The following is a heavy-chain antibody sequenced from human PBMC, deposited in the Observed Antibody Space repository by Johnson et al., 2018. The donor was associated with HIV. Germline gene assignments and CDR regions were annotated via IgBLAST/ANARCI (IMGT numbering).Heavy chain of an antibody. CDR3: AKDSRPQTFDI. Sequence: MQLVESVGGLIQPGGSLRLSCAASGFTVSTNYMGWVRLAPGKGLEWVSVIYSGGSTYYADSVKGLFTISRDSSKNTLYLQMNSLRAEDTALYYCAKDSRPQTFDIWGQGTMVTVSS. CDR2: IYSGGST. V-gene: IGHV3-53*01. CDR1: GFTVSTNY. J-gene: IGHJ3*02.